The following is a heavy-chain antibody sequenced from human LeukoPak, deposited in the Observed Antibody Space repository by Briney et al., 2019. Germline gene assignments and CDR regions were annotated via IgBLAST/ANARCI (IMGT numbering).Heavy chain of an antibody. CDR1: GFTFSSYS. CDR3: AKPEYYDSSGYLY. CDR2: ISSSSNTI. J-gene: IGHJ4*02. D-gene: IGHD3-22*01. V-gene: IGHV3-48*01. Sequence: GGSLRLSCAASGFTFSSYSMNWVRQAPGKGLEWVSYISSSSNTIYYADSVKGRFTISRDNSKNTLYLQMNSLRAEDTAVYYCAKPEYYDSSGYLYWGQGTLVTVSS.